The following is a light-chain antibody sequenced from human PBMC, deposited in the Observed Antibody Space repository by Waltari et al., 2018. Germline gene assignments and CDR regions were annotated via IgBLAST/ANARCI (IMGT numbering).Light chain of an antibody. Sequence: QSALTQPASMSGSPGQSITISCTGTSSDVGGYNYVSWYQQHPGKAPKLMSYDVSNRPSGVSNRFSGSKSGNTASLTISGLQAEDEADYYCNSYTSSSTRVFGGGTKLTVL. CDR1: SSDVGGYNY. V-gene: IGLV2-14*03. J-gene: IGLJ2*01. CDR2: DVS. CDR3: NSYTSSSTRV.